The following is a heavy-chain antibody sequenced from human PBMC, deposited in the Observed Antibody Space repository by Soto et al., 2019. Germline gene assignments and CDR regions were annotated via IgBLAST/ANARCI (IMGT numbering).Heavy chain of an antibody. V-gene: IGHV1-69*13. CDR2: IVPIYRTA. CDR1: GYTFTSYG. Sequence: GASVKVSCKASGYTFTSYGISWVRQAPGQGLEWMGGIVPIYRTADYAQKFQGRVTITADESARTSYMELRSLKSQDTAVYYCVRDSGAKLSSSWGQGTLVTVSS. J-gene: IGHJ4*02. D-gene: IGHD6-13*01. CDR3: VRDSGAKLSSS.